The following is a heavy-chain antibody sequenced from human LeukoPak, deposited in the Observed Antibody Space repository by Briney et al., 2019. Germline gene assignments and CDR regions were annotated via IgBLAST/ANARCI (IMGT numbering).Heavy chain of an antibody. V-gene: IGHV1-18*01. Sequence: ASVKVSCKASGGTFSSYAISWVRQAPGQGLEWMGWISAYNGNTNYAQKLQGRVTMTTDTSTSTAYMELRSLRSGDTAVYYCARGDPDTAMVTNWFDPWGQGTLVTVSS. J-gene: IGHJ5*02. CDR3: ARGDPDTAMVTNWFDP. CDR2: ISAYNGNT. D-gene: IGHD5-18*01. CDR1: GGTFSSYA.